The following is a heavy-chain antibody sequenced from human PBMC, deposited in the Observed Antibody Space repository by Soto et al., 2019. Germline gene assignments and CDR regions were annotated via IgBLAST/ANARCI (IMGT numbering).Heavy chain of an antibody. CDR2: ISSNGGST. CDR3: ASSAAGYYFAY. Sequence: EVQLVESGGGLVQPGGSLRLSCAASGFTFSSYAMHWVRQAPGKGLEYVSAISSNGGSTYYANSVKGRFTISRDNSKNTLYLQMGSLRAEDMAVYYCASSAAGYYFAYWGQGTLVTVSS. D-gene: IGHD6-13*01. J-gene: IGHJ4*02. CDR1: GFTFSSYA. V-gene: IGHV3-64*01.